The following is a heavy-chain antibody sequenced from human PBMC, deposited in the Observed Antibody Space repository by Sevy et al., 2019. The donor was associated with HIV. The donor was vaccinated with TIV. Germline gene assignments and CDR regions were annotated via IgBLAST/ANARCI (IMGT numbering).Heavy chain of an antibody. CDR2: MNPDSGRR. J-gene: IGHJ6*02. Sequence: ASVKVSCKASGYTFSGYDINWVRQATGQGLEWMGWMNPDSGRRGYAPKFQGRLTMTTNTSIDTAYMELRRLRSEDSAVYYCARADLDSSTFFYYYGMDVWGQGTTVTVSS. D-gene: IGHD6-13*01. CDR3: ARADLDSSTFFYYYGMDV. CDR1: GYTFSGYD. V-gene: IGHV1-8*02.